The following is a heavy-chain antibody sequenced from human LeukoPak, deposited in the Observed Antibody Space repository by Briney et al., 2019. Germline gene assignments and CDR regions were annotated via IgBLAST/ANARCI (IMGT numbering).Heavy chain of an antibody. Sequence: GGSLRLSCSASGFTLSDYVMHWVRQAPGKGLERVASLHYDGIKKYYADSVKGRFTISRDNSKNTLYLQMNSLRAEDTAVYYSARDEGGRTQREGWFDPWGQGTLVTVSS. CDR2: LHYDGIKK. D-gene: IGHD1-26*01. V-gene: IGHV3-30*02. CDR3: ARDEGGRTQREGWFDP. CDR1: GFTLSDYV. J-gene: IGHJ5*02.